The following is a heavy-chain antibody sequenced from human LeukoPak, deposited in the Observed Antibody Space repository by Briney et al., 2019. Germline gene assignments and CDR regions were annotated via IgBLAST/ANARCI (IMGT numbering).Heavy chain of an antibody. V-gene: IGHV1-69*05. CDR3: ASWDSSGYHVLGYFDY. Sequence: SVKVSCKASGGTFSKYAISWVRQAPGQGLEWMGGIIPIFGTANYAQKFQGRVTITTDESTSTVYTELSSLRSEDTAVYYCASWDSSGYHVLGYFDYWGQGTLVTVSS. J-gene: IGHJ4*02. D-gene: IGHD3-22*01. CDR1: GGTFSKYA. CDR2: IIPIFGTA.